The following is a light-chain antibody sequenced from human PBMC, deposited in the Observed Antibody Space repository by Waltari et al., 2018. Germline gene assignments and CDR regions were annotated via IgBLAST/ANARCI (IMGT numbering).Light chain of an antibody. V-gene: IGKV4-1*01. Sequence: DIVMTQSPESLAVPLGETATINCKSSQSVLYSSNDKNYFAWYQQKPGQPPKLLIYWASTRESGVPDRFSGSGSGTDSTLTISSLQAEDAAVYYCQQYYNDATFGQGTKVEIK. CDR2: WAS. CDR1: QSVLYSSNDKNY. J-gene: IGKJ1*01. CDR3: QQYYNDAT.